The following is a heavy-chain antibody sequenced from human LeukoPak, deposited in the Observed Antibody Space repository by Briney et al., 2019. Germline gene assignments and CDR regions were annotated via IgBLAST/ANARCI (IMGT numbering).Heavy chain of an antibody. CDR3: ARGAWYCSSTSCSNWFDP. Sequence: PSETLSLTCAVYGGSFSGYYWSWIRQPPGKGLEWIGYIYTSGSTNYNPSLKSRVTISVDTSKNQFSLKLSSVTAADTAVYYCARGAWYCSSTSCSNWFDPWGQGTLVTVSS. CDR1: GGSFSGYY. CDR2: IYTSGST. J-gene: IGHJ5*02. D-gene: IGHD2-2*01. V-gene: IGHV4-4*09.